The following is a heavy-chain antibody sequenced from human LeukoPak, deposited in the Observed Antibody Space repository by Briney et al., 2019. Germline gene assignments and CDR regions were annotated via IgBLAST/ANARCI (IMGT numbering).Heavy chain of an antibody. D-gene: IGHD4-23*01. V-gene: IGHV1-18*01. J-gene: IGHJ6*02. CDR3: ASADYGGNPYGMDV. CDR1: GYTFTSYG. CDR2: ISAYNGNT. Sequence: GASVTVSCTASGYTFTSYGISWVRQAPGQGLEWMGWISAYNGNTNYAQKFQGRVTITADESTSTAYMELSSLRSEDTAVYYCASADYGGNPYGMDVWGQGTTVTVSS.